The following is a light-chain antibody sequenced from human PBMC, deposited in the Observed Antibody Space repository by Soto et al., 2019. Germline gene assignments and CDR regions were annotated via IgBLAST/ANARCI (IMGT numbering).Light chain of an antibody. CDR2: LNSDGSH. Sequence: QLVLTQSPSASASLGASVKLTCTLSSGHSNYAIAWHQQRPEKGPRYLMKLNSDGSHTKADGIPERFSGSSSGAERYLTISSLQSEDEADYYCQTWDTGIRVFGGGTKLTVL. CDR1: SGHSNYA. CDR3: QTWDTGIRV. V-gene: IGLV4-69*01. J-gene: IGLJ3*02.